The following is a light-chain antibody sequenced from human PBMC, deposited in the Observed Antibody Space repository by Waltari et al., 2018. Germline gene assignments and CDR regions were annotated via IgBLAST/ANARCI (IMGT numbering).Light chain of an antibody. CDR2: GIS. Sequence: EILFTQSPGTLSLPPRERATLSCSTSQTVANTYLAWYQQKLGQAPRLLISGISIRATGIPDRFRGSGSGTDFTLTISRLEPEDFAVYFCQQYTHSPWTFGQGTRVEVK. V-gene: IGKV3-20*01. CDR3: QQYTHSPWT. J-gene: IGKJ1*01. CDR1: QTVANTY.